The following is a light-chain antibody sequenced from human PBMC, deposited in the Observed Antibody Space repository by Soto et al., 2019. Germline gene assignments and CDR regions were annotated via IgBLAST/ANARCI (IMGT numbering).Light chain of an antibody. CDR3: QVWDSGSAHVV. J-gene: IGLJ2*01. CDR1: NIGSKG. V-gene: IGLV3-21*04. Sequence: SYELTQPPSVSVAPGKTASISCGGNNIGSKGVHWYQQKPGQAPVLVIYSDTDLPPVIPERVSGSNSANLATLTISRVEAGDEADYYCQVWDSGSAHVVFGGGTELTVL. CDR2: SDT.